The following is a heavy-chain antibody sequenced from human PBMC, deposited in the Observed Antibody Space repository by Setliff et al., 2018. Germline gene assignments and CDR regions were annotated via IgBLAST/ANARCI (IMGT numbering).Heavy chain of an antibody. CDR2: IIHSGST. J-gene: IGHJ5*02. CDR1: GGSFSGYY. CDR3: ARGQEALSSSWDKWFGP. Sequence: SETLSLTCAVYGGSFSGYYWSWIRQPPGKRLEWIGEIIHSGSTNYNPSLKSRVTISVDTSKNQFSLRLTSVTAADTAVYYCARGQEALSSSWDKWFGPWGQGTLVTVSS. D-gene: IGHD2-2*01. V-gene: IGHV4-34*01.